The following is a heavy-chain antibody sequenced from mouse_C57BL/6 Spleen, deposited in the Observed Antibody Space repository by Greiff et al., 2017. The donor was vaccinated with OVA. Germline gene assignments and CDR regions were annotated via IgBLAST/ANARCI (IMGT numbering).Heavy chain of an antibody. CDR2: ISSGSSTI. J-gene: IGHJ2*01. CDR3: ARRPTDRFFDY. CDR1: GFTFSDYG. D-gene: IGHD2-10*01. V-gene: IGHV5-17*01. Sequence: EVKVEESGGGLVKPGGSLKLSCAASGFTFSDYGMHWVRQAPEKGLEWVAYISSGSSTIYYADTVKGRFTISRDNAKNTLFLQMTSLRSEDTAMYYCARRPTDRFFDYWGQGTTLTVSS.